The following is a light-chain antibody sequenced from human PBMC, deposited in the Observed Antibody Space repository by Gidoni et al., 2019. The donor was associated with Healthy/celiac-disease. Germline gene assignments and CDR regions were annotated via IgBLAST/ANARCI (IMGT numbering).Light chain of an antibody. V-gene: IGKV3-11*01. CDR1: QSVSSY. CDR3: QQRSNWPLT. J-gene: IGKJ4*01. CDR2: DAS. Sequence: EMVLTQSPATLSLSPGERATLSCRASQSVSSYLAWYQQNPDQAPRLLIYDASNRATGIPARFSGSGSGTDFTLTISSLEPEDFAVYYCQQRSNWPLTFGGGTKVEIK.